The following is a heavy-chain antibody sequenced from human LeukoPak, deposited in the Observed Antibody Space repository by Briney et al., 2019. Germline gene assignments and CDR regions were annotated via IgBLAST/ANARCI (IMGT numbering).Heavy chain of an antibody. J-gene: IGHJ3*02. CDR1: GFTFSSYA. CDR2: ISGSGGST. Sequence: PGGSLRLSCAASGFTFSSYAMSWVRQAPGKGLEWVSAISGSGGSTYYADSVKGRFTISRDNSKNTLYLQMNSLRAEDTAVYYCAKDRSGWYHSDDAFDIWGRGTMVTVSS. CDR3: AKDRSGWYHSDDAFDI. V-gene: IGHV3-23*01. D-gene: IGHD6-19*01.